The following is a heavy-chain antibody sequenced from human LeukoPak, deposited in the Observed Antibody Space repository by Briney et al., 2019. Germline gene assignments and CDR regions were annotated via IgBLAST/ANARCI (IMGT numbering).Heavy chain of an antibody. D-gene: IGHD3-10*01. CDR3: VRDPRVVGFGEYTVGRGFYMDV. Sequence: GASVKVSCKASGYTFTSYYMHWVRQAPGQGLEWMGIINPSGGSTSYAQKFQGRVTMTRDTSTSTVYMELSSLRSEDTAVYYCVRDPRVVGFGEYTVGRGFYMDVWGKGTTVTVSS. J-gene: IGHJ6*03. CDR1: GYTFTSYY. CDR2: INPSGGST. V-gene: IGHV1-46*01.